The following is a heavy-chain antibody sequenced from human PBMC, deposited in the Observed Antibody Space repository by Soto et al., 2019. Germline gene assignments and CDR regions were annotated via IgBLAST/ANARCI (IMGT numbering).Heavy chain of an antibody. V-gene: IGHV4-31*03. J-gene: IGHJ4*02. Sequence: TCTVSGGSISSGGYYWSWIRQHPGKGLEWIGYIYYNGDTYYNPSLKSRVSISIDTSKNQFSLRLTSVTAADTAVYYCARSHRDNWGSPDYFDYWGQGTLVTVSS. D-gene: IGHD7-27*01. CDR2: IYYNGDT. CDR3: ARSHRDNWGSPDYFDY. CDR1: GGSISSGGYY.